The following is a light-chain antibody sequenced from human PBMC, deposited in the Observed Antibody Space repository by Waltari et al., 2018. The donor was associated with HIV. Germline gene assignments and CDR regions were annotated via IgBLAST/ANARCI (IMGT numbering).Light chain of an antibody. J-gene: IGLJ1*01. V-gene: IGLV2-8*01. CDR2: AVT. CDR3: SSYAGSNNFV. CDR1: SSSVGGYNP. Sequence: QSALTQPPYASGSPGQSVTISCTGTSSSVGGYNPVSWYQHHPGKAPKRMIYAVTKRPSGVPYRFSGSKSGNTASLTVSGLQAEDEADYYCSSYAGSNNFVFGTGTKVTVL.